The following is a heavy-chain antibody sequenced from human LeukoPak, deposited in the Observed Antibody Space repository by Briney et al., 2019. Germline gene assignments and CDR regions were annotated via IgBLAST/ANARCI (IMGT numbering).Heavy chain of an antibody. J-gene: IGHJ4*02. CDR2: IYYSWST. CDR1: GGSFSGYY. CDR3: ARDRPYDSSGYYYFDY. V-gene: IGHV4-31*11. D-gene: IGHD3-22*01. Sequence: TLSLTCAVYGGSFSGYYWSWIRQHPGKGLEWIGYIYYSWSTYYNPSLKSRVTISVDTSKNQFSLKLSSVTAADTAVYYCARDRPYDSSGYYYFDYWGQGTLVTVSS.